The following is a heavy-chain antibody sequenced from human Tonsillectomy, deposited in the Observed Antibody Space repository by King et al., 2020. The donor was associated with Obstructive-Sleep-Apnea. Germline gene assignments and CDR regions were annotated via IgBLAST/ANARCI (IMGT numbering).Heavy chain of an antibody. J-gene: IGHJ3*02. CDR1: GFTFSSYS. V-gene: IGHV3-21*01. D-gene: IGHD3-9*01. CDR3: ARARGHYDILTGYYPGAFDI. Sequence: VQLVESGGGLVKPGGSLRLSCAASGFTFSSYSMNWVRQAPGKGLEWVSSISSSSSYIYYADSVKGRFSISRDNAKKALDLQMNRLRAEDTAVYYCARARGHYDILTGYYPGAFDIWGQGTMVTVSS. CDR2: ISSSSSYI.